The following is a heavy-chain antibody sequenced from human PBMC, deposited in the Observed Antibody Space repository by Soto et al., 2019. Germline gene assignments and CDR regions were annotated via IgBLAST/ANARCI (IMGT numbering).Heavy chain of an antibody. CDR2: IYHSGST. CDR1: GGSISSSNW. CDR3: AGNWNASYYYGMDV. Sequence: SETLSLTCAVSGGSISSSNWWSWVRQPPGKGLEWIGEIYHSGSTNYNPSLKSRVTISVDKSKNQFSLKLSSVTAADTAVYYCAGNWNASYYYGMDVWGQGTTVTVSS. D-gene: IGHD1-20*01. J-gene: IGHJ6*02. V-gene: IGHV4-4*02.